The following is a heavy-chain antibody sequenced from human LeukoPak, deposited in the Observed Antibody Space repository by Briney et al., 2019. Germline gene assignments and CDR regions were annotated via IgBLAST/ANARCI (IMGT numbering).Heavy chain of an antibody. CDR2: IISNGEST. Sequence: PGGSLRLSCSASGFTFSGYAMHWVRQAPGKGLEYVSAIISNGESTYYSDSVKDRFTISRDNSKNTLYLQMSSLRPEDTAVYYCVKSASTWYIFDYWGQGTLVTVSS. CDR1: GFTFSGYA. D-gene: IGHD6-13*01. CDR3: VKSASTWYIFDY. V-gene: IGHV3-64*03. J-gene: IGHJ4*02.